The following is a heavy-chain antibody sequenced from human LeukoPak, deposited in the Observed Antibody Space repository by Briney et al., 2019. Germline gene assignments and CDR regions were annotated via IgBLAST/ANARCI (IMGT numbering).Heavy chain of an antibody. V-gene: IGHV3-7*01. J-gene: IGHJ4*02. CDR1: GFTFSNYW. Sequence: GGSLRLSCAASGFTFSNYWMSWVRQAPGKGLEWVANIKEDGSEKNYVDSVKGRFTISRDSAKNSLYLQMNSLRAEDTAVYYCARDYPRNGDYDEEDHWGQGTLVTVSS. CDR2: IKEDGSEK. D-gene: IGHD4-17*01. CDR3: ARDYPRNGDYDEEDH.